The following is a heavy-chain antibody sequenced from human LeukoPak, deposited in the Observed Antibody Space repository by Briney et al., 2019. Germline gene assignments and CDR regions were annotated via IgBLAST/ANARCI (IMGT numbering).Heavy chain of an antibody. Sequence: SETLSLTCAVYGGSFSGYYWSWIRQPPGKGLEWIGEINHSGSTNYNPSLKSRVTISVDTSKNQFSLKLSSVTAADTAVYYCARELVVVAATPWGQGTLVTVSS. V-gene: IGHV4-34*01. J-gene: IGHJ5*02. CDR3: ARELVVVAATP. CDR2: INHSGST. CDR1: GGSFSGYY. D-gene: IGHD2-15*01.